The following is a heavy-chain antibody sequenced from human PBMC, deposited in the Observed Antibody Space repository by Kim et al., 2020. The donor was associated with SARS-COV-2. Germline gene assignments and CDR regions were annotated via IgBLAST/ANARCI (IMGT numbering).Heavy chain of an antibody. Sequence: GGSLRLSCAASGFSFSSYGMSWVRQAPGKGLEWDSIISGSGGSTSYADSVEGRFTISRDNSKNRVDMQMNSLRVDDTAVYYCAKGVCGAYSGSSTCSMDVWGQGTTVTVSS. D-gene: IGHD5-18*01. CDR1: GFSFSSYG. V-gene: IGHV3-23*01. CDR2: ISGSGGST. CDR3: AKGVCGAYSGSSTCSMDV. J-gene: IGHJ6*02.